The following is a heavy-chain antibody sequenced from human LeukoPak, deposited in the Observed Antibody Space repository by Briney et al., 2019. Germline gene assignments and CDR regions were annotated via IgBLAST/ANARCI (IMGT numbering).Heavy chain of an antibody. CDR1: GGSISGFY. CDR3: ARGARWNDY. CDR2: MYHSGST. D-gene: IGHD4-23*01. V-gene: IGHV4-59*01. Sequence: PSETLSLTCTVSGGSISGFYWSWVRHPPGKGLEWIGFMYHSGSTNYNPSLKSRVTISLDTSRNQFSLKLTSVTAADTAVYYCARGARWNDYWGQGTLVTVSS. J-gene: IGHJ4*02.